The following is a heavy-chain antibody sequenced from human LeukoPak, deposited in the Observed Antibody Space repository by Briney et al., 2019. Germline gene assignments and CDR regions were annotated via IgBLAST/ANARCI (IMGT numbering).Heavy chain of an antibody. CDR1: GGSISSYY. V-gene: IGHV4-59*01. CDR2: IYYSGST. Sequence: SETLSLTCTVSGGSISSYYWSWIRQPPGKGLEWIGYIYYSGSTNYNPSRKSRVTISVDTSKNQFSLKLSSVTAADTAVYYCARAKDFDYWGQGTLVTVSS. J-gene: IGHJ4*02. CDR3: ARAKDFDY.